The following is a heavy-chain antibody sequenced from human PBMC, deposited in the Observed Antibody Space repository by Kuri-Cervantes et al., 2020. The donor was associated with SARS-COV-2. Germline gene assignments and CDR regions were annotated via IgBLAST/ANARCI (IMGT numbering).Heavy chain of an antibody. CDR3: ARARAGGYNDAFDI. V-gene: IGHV3-30-3*01. CDR1: GYTFISYA. Sequence: SCKASGYTFISYAMHWVRQAPGKGLEWVAVISYDGSNKYYADSVKGRFTISRDNSKNTLYLQMNSLRAEDTAVYYCARARAGGYNDAFDIWGQGTMVNRLL. D-gene: IGHD5-24*01. CDR2: ISYDGSNK. J-gene: IGHJ3*02.